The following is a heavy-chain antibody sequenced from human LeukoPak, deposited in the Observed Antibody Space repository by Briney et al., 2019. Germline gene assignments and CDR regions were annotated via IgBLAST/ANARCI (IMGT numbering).Heavy chain of an antibody. Sequence: GGSLRLSCAASGFTVSSNYMSWVRQAPGKGLEWVSVIYSGGSTYYADSVKGRFTISRDSTKNSLYLQMNSLRAEDTAVYYCARGITMVRGTPNWFDSWGQGTLVTVSS. J-gene: IGHJ5*01. D-gene: IGHD3-10*01. CDR1: GFTVSSNY. CDR3: ARGITMVRGTPNWFDS. V-gene: IGHV3-53*01. CDR2: IYSGGST.